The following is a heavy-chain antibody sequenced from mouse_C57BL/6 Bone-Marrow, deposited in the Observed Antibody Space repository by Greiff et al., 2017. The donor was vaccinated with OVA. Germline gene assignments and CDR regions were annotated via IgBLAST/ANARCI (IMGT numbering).Heavy chain of an antibody. CDR3: TRCDYDGYWYFDV. J-gene: IGHJ1*03. D-gene: IGHD2-4*01. CDR2: IFPGNSAT. V-gene: IGHV1-5*01. CDR1: GYTFTSYW. Sequence: EVQLKESGTVLARPGASVKMSCKTSGYTFTSYWMHWVKQRPGQGLEWIGAIFPGNSATSSNQKFKGKAKLTAVTSASPAYMELSCLTNEDSAVYYCTRCDYDGYWYFDVWGTGTTVTVSS.